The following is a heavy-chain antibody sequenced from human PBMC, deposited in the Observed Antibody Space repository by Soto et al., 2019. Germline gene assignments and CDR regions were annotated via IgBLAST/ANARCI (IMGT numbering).Heavy chain of an antibody. V-gene: IGHV1-18*01. J-gene: IGHJ6*02. CDR3: ARAGQWCKGGYCYSSHDYGMDI. CDR2: ISATNGNT. CDR1: GYKFSTYG. D-gene: IGHD2-15*01. Sequence: QAQLVQSGAEVKKPGASVNISCKASGYKFSTYGITWVRQAPGQGLEWMGWISATNGNTNYAPKLQGRVTMTEDPSAGSASLGLSGLTSDDTVTDLCARAGQWCKGGYCYSSHDYGMDIWGQGTPVAVSS.